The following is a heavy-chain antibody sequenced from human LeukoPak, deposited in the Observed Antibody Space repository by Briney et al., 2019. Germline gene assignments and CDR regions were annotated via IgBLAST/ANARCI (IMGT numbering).Heavy chain of an antibody. Sequence: ASVKVSCKASGGTFSSYAISWVRQAPGQGLEWMGRIIPIFGTAIYAQKFQGRVTITTDESTSTAYMELSSLRSEDTAVYYCARESTSPIYCSGGSCYVWGQGTLVTVSS. CDR2: IIPIFGTA. CDR1: GGTFSSYA. CDR3: ARESTSPIYCSGGSCYV. V-gene: IGHV1-69*05. D-gene: IGHD2-15*01. J-gene: IGHJ4*02.